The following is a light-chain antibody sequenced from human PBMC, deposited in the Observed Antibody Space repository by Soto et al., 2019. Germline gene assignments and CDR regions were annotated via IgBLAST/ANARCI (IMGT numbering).Light chain of an antibody. CDR2: GAS. CDR1: QSVSNY. V-gene: IGKV3-20*01. CDR3: QQYGSSPAT. Sequence: ENVLTQSPVTLSLSPGERATLSCRASQSVSNYVAWYQQKPGQAPRLLIYGASSRATGIPDRFSGSGSGTDFTLTISRLEPEDFAVYYCQQYGSSPATFGQGTKVDIK. J-gene: IGKJ1*01.